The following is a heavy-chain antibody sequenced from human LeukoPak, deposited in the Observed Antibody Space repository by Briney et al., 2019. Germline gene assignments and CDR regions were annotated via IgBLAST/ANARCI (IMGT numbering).Heavy chain of an antibody. CDR2: ISSTSWYL. CDR3: ARETSGEGFDY. V-gene: IGHV3-21*01. CDR1: GFTFSSYT. D-gene: IGHD1-26*01. Sequence: SGGSLRLPCAASGFTFSSYTMNWVRQAPGKGLEWVSSISSTSWYLYHADSLKGRFTASRDNAKSSMYLQMIGLRAEDTAVYYCARETSGEGFDYWGQGILVTVSS. J-gene: IGHJ4*02.